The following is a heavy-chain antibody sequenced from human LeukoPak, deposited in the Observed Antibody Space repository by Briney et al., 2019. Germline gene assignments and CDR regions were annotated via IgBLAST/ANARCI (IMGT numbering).Heavy chain of an antibody. CDR3: ARVLGSPYYYYMDV. Sequence: GGSLRLSCAASGFTFSSYSMNWVRQAPGKGLEWVSSISGNSIYIYYADSVKGRFTISRDNAKNSLYLQMNSLRAEDTAVYYCARVLGSPYYYYMDVWGKGTTVTVSS. CDR1: GFTFSSYS. V-gene: IGHV3-21*01. D-gene: IGHD3-10*01. CDR2: ISGNSIYI. J-gene: IGHJ6*03.